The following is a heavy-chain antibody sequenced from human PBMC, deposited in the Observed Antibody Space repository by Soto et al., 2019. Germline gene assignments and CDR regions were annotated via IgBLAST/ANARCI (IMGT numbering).Heavy chain of an antibody. V-gene: IGHV5-10-1*01. CDR1: GYRFTHYW. CDR2: IDPSDSYT. Sequence: PGGSLKVSCKGSGYRFTHYWISWVRQMLGKGLEWMGRIDPSDSYTHYSPSLQGHVTISADKSSSTAYLQWSSLKASDTAMYYCARHVPSQYTAMVPFDPWGQGTLVTAPQ. J-gene: IGHJ5*02. D-gene: IGHD5-18*01. CDR3: ARHVPSQYTAMVPFDP.